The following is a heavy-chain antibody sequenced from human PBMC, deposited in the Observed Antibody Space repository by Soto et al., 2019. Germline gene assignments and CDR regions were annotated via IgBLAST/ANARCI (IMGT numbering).Heavy chain of an antibody. V-gene: IGHV4-59*01. Sequence: PSETLSLTCTVSGGSISNYYWSWIRHPPGKKLEWIGYIYYSGSTNYNPSLKSRVTIPVDTSKNQFSLNLYSVTTADTAVYYCARDKLLRGYSYGYLLDYWGQGTLVTVSS. CDR2: IYYSGST. J-gene: IGHJ4*02. CDR3: ARDKLLRGYSYGYLLDY. CDR1: GGSISNYY. D-gene: IGHD5-18*01.